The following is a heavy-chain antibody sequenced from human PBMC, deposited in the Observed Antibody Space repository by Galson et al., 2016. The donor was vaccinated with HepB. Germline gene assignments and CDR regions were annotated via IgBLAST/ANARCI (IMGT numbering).Heavy chain of an antibody. V-gene: IGHV3-21*01. J-gene: IGHJ4*02. D-gene: IGHD3-10*01. CDR3: AGGPLGGPGAYYNK. CDR1: GFNFNDYL. CDR2: ISSSSRYV. Sequence: SLRLSCAASGFNFNDYLMNWVRQAPGKGLEWVSSISSSSRYVYYADSLKGRFTISRDNAKNSLHLQMNSLTVDDTAGYYCAGGPLGGPGAYYNKWGQGTLVTVSS.